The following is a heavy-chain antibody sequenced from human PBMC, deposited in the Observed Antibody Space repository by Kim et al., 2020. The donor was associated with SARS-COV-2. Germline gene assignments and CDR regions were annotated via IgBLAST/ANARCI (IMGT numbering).Heavy chain of an antibody. D-gene: IGHD5-12*01. CDR2: INYSGYS. CDR3: ARHRGGDGYNPSDY. Sequence: SETLSLTCTFSGGSISSYSWGWIRQPPGKGLEWIGSINYSGYSFYNPSLKSRVTMSIDTSREQFSLKLSSVTAADTAVYYCARHRGGDGYNPSDYWGQGTLVTVSS. J-gene: IGHJ4*02. V-gene: IGHV4-39*01. CDR1: GGSISSYS.